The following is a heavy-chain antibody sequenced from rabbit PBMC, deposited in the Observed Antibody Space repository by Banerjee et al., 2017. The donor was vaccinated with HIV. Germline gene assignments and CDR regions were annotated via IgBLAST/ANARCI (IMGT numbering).Heavy chain of an antibody. V-gene: IGHV1S47*01. CDR1: GIDFSSYG. Sequence: QEQLVESGGGLVTLGGSLKLSCKASGIDFSSYGISWVRQAPGKGLEWIAYIYPDYGSTDYASWVNGRFTISLDNAQNTVFLQMTSLTAADTATYFCASSAYASSSGYYGGYYFNLWGPGTLVTVS. J-gene: IGHJ4*01. D-gene: IGHD1-1*01. CDR2: IYPDYGST. CDR3: ASSAYASSSGYYGGYYFNL.